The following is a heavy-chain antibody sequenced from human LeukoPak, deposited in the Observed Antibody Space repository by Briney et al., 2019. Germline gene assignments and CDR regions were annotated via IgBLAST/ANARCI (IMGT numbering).Heavy chain of an antibody. CDR2: INRSGST. CDR1: GGSFSGYY. D-gene: IGHD3-10*01. V-gene: IGHV4-34*01. J-gene: IGHJ4*02. Sequence: SETLSLTCAVYGGSFSGYYWSWIRQPPGKGLEWIGEINRSGSTNYNPSLKSRVTISVDTSKNQFSLKLSSVTAADTAVYYCARDMVRGVIHVGFDYWGQGTLVTVSS. CDR3: ARDMVRGVIHVGFDY.